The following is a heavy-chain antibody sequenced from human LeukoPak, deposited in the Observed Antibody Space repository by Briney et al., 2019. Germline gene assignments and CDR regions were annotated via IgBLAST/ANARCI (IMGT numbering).Heavy chain of an antibody. CDR2: IWYDGSNK. Sequence: GGSLRLSCAASGFTFSSYGMHWVRQAPGKGLEWVAVIWYDGSNKYYADSVKGRFTISRDNSKNTLYLQMNSLRAEDTAVYYCAREFGYYDTSGYFYPGGMDVWGQGTTVTVSS. CDR3: AREFGYYDTSGYFYPGGMDV. CDR1: GFTFSSYG. V-gene: IGHV3-33*01. D-gene: IGHD3-22*01. J-gene: IGHJ6*02.